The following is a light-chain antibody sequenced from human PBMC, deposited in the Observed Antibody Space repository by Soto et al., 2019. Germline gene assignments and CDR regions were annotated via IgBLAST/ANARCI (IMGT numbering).Light chain of an antibody. CDR2: GAF. V-gene: IGKV3-20*01. J-gene: IGKJ5*01. CDR3: QQYDKSPLT. Sequence: DIVFTQSPYILSLSPGERATLSCRASPSVTNFLAWYQQKPGQAPRLLIYGAFNRATGIPARFSGSGSVTDFTLTISRLEPEDFAVYSCQQYDKSPLTFGQGTRLEIK. CDR1: PSVTNF.